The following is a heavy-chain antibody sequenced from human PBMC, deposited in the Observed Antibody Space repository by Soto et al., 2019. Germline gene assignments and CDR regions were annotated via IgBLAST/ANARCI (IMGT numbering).Heavy chain of an antibody. J-gene: IGHJ4*02. V-gene: IGHV3-23*01. D-gene: IGHD6-13*01. Sequence: GGSLRLSCAASTFIFTNYAMSWVRQAPGEGLEWVSAISGSGGTTYYAESVKGRFSISRDNSKNTLYLQLNSLRVEDTAIYYCATISDRGIAAALDFWGQGTPVTVSS. CDR2: ISGSGGTT. CDR1: TFIFTNYA. CDR3: ATISDRGIAAALDF.